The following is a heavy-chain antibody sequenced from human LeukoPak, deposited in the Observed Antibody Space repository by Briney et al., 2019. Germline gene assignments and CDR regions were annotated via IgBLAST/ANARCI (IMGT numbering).Heavy chain of an antibody. J-gene: IGHJ5*02. D-gene: IGHD1-7*01. V-gene: IGHV4-34*01. CDR1: GGSFSGYY. Sequence: SETLPLTCGVYGGSFSGYYWSWIRQPPGKGLEWIGEINHSGSTNHNPSLKSRVTISVDTSKNQFSLKLTSVTAADTAVYYCARGRNWNYGGWFDPWGQGTLVTVSS. CDR2: INHSGST. CDR3: ARGRNWNYGGWFDP.